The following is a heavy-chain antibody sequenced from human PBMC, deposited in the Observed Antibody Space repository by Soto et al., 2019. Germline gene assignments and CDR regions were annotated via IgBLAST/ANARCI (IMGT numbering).Heavy chain of an antibody. J-gene: IGHJ4*02. CDR3: ATGGVGTAAGFGDY. D-gene: IGHD6-13*01. CDR1: GLTFSSYC. V-gene: IGHV3-33*01. Sequence: GGSLRLSCAASGLTFSSYCMHWVRQAPGKGLEWVALIWFDGSKRYHADSVKGRFTISRDNSKNTLYLQMNSLRAEDTAMYYCATGGVGTAAGFGDYWGQGTLVTVSS. CDR2: IWFDGSKR.